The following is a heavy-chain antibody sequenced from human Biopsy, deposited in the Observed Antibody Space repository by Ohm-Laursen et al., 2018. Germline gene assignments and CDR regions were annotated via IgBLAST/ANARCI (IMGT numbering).Heavy chain of an antibody. V-gene: IGHV1-2*02. J-gene: IGHJ3*01. D-gene: IGHD3-16*02. CDR2: IHVKSGAT. CDR1: GYTFTDYY. Sequence: ASSVKVSCKASGYTFTDYYLHWVRQDPGQGLEWMGWIHVKSGATSYAEKFQGRVTMTGDTSLRTTYMELRSLSPDDTAVYYCVRDHGVTFSGVIVRGDAFDVWGQGTKVTVSS. CDR3: VRDHGVTFSGVIVRGDAFDV.